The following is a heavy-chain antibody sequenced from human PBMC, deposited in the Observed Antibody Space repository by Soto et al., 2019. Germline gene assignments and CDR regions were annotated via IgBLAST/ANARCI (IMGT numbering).Heavy chain of an antibody. CDR2: IYGVDDR. J-gene: IGHJ6*02. V-gene: IGHV2-5*02. D-gene: IGHD3-10*01. Sequence: QITLKESGPTLVKPTQTLTLTCTFSGFSLTDTGVGVGWIRQPPGKALEWLALIYGVDDRHYSPSQKSRLTSTGDTCQNPVVLTPTDIDREDTATYYCAHRHYDGSGHPGMDVWGQGTKVTVYS. CDR3: AHRHYDGSGHPGMDV. CDR1: GFSLTDTGVG.